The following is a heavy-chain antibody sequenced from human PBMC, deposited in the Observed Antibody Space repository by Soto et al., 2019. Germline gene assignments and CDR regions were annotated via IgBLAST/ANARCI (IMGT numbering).Heavy chain of an antibody. CDR2: ISVHNGNT. J-gene: IGHJ3*02. CDR1: RYTFTSYG. D-gene: IGHD2-15*01. V-gene: IGHV1-18*01. CDR3: ARGWRYCSGGSCYSAAFGI. Sequence: QVQLVQSGAEVKKPGASVKVSCKASRYTFTSYGISWVRQAPGQGLEWMGWISVHNGNTNYAQKLQGRVTMTTDTSTSTAYMELRSLRSDDTAVYYCARGWRYCSGGSCYSAAFGIWGQGTMVTVSS.